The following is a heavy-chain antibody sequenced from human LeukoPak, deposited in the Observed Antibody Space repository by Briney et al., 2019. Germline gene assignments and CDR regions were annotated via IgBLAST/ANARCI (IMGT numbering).Heavy chain of an antibody. CDR1: GGSFSGYY. V-gene: IGHV4-34*01. CDR2: INHSGST. J-gene: IGHJ6*02. Sequence: SETLSLTCAVYGGSFSGYYWGWIRQPPGKGLEWIGEINHSGSTNYNPSLKSRVTISVDTSKNQFSLKLSSVTAADTAVYYCARDLRYYYGSGSYYSEYYYYGMDVWGQGTTVTVSS. D-gene: IGHD3-10*01. CDR3: ARDLRYYYGSGSYYSEYYYYGMDV.